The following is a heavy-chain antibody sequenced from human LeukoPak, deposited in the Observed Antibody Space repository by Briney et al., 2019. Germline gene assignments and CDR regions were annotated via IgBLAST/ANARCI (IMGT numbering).Heavy chain of an antibody. Sequence: ASVKVSCKASGGSFNKYGFIWVRLAPGQGLEWMGGIIPLLRTTNYAQKFQGRVTITGNTSISTAYMELSSLRSEDTAVYYCARVATAYDFWSGYRTYYFDYWGQGTLVTVSS. V-gene: IGHV1-69*06. J-gene: IGHJ4*02. CDR1: GGSFNKYG. D-gene: IGHD3-3*01. CDR3: ARVATAYDFWSGYRTYYFDY. CDR2: IIPLLRTT.